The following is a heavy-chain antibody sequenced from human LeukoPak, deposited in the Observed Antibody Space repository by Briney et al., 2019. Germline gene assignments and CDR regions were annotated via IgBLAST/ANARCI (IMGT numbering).Heavy chain of an antibody. J-gene: IGHJ1*01. D-gene: IGHD3-10*01. CDR2: VHYSGTT. CDR1: GGSISGSPYF. CDR3: ARLITTAAPEQYFQL. Sequence: SETLSLTCSVSGGSISGSPYFWGWIRQPPGKGLEWIATVHYSGTTSYTPSLQSRVTISVDTSKNEFSLSLTSVTAADTAVYYCARLITTAAPEQYFQLWGQGSLVTVSS. V-gene: IGHV4-39*01.